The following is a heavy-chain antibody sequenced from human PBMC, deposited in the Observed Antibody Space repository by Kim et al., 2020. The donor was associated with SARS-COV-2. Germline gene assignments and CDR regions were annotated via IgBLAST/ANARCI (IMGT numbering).Heavy chain of an antibody. CDR3: ASRAVVGDAFDI. J-gene: IGHJ3*02. D-gene: IGHD1-26*01. V-gene: IGHV4-31*02. Sequence: YYNPSLKRRVTISVDTSKNQFSLKLSSVTAADTAVYYWASRAVVGDAFDIWGQGTMVTVSS.